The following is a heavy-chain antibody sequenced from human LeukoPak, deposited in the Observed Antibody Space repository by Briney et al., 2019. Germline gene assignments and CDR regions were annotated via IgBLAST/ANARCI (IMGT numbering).Heavy chain of an antibody. CDR2: IRIKAYGGTT. CDR1: GFTFGDYA. D-gene: IGHD3-10*01. V-gene: IGHV3-49*04. CDR3: TRGTRGGITMVRGVISPVRYYYGMDV. Sequence: GGSLRLSCTASGFTFGDYAMSWVRQAPGKGLEWVGFIRIKAYGGTTEYAASVKGRFTISRDDSKSIAYLQMNSLKTEDTAVYYCTRGTRGGITMVRGVISPVRYYYGMDVWGKGTTVTVSS. J-gene: IGHJ6*04.